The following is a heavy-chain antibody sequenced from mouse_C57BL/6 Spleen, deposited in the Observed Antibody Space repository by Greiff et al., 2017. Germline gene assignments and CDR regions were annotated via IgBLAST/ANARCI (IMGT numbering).Heavy chain of an antibody. D-gene: IGHD1-1*01. CDR3: ARRDYYGSSSDWYFDV. V-gene: IGHV1-39*01. CDR2: INPNYGTT. J-gene: IGHJ1*03. Sequence: EVQGVESGPELVKPGASVKISCKASGYSFTDYNMNWVKQSNGKSLEWIGVINPNYGTTSYNQKFKGKATLTVDQSSSTAYMQLNSLTSEDSAVYYCARRDYYGSSSDWYFDVWGTGTTVTVSS. CDR1: GYSFTDYN.